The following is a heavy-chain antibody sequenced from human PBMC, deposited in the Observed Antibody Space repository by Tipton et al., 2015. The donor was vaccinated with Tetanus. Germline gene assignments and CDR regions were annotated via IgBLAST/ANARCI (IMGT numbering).Heavy chain of an antibody. D-gene: IGHD2-2*01. CDR3: ARVACSSTSCYSHYFDY. Sequence: TLSLTCAVSGALLSTGGYSWGWIRQTPGQGLEWIGYIYHTGSTYYNPSLRSRVTISAVGSKNHISLKLTSVTAADTGVYYCARVACSSTSCYSHYFDYWGPGSLVTVSS. V-gene: IGHV4-30-2*01. J-gene: IGHJ4*02. CDR2: IYHTGST. CDR1: GALLSTGGYS.